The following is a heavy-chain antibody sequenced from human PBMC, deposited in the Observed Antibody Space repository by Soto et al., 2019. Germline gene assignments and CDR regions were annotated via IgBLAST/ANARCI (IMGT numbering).Heavy chain of an antibody. V-gene: IGHV3-23*01. CDR3: ATGPYDYVWGSYRYYFDY. D-gene: IGHD3-16*02. CDR2: ISGSGGST. CDR1: GFTFSSYA. J-gene: IGHJ4*02. Sequence: GGSLRLSCAASGFTFSSYAMSWVRQAPGKGLEWVSAISGSGGSTYYADSVKGRFTISRDNSKNTLYLQMNSLRAEDTVVYYCATGPYDYVWGSYRYYFDYWGQGTLVTVSS.